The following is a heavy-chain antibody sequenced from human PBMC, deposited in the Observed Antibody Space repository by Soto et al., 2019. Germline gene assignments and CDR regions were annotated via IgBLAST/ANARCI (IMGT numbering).Heavy chain of an antibody. J-gene: IGHJ6*02. CDR3: ARRTPYCSGGSGCSFRGETSHCCYYYGMDV. V-gene: IGHV1-18*01. CDR2: ISAYNGNT. CDR1: GYTFTSYG. D-gene: IGHD2-15*01. Sequence: QVQLVQSGAEVKKPGASVKVSCKASGYTFTSYGISWVRPAPGQGLEWMGWISAYNGNTNYAQKLQGRVTMSTDTTASRAYVGLRSRRSDGTAVYYCARRTPYCSGGSGCSFRGETSHCCYYYGMDVRGQGTTVTRSS.